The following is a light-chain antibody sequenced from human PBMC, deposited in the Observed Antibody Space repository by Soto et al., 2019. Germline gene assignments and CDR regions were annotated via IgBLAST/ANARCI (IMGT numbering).Light chain of an antibody. J-gene: IGKJ4*01. CDR2: KAS. CDR3: QQYDIFSLT. Sequence: DIQMTQSPSTLSASVGDRVTITCRASQSISSWLAWYQQKPGKAPKRLIYKASTLESGIPSRVSGGGSGTEFTLTISSLQPDDFATYYCQQYDIFSLTFGGGTKVEVK. V-gene: IGKV1-5*03. CDR1: QSISSW.